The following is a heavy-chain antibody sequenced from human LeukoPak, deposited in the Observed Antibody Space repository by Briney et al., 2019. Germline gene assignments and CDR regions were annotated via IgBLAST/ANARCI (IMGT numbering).Heavy chain of an antibody. CDR3: ARSGYSYGSYWFDP. CDR2: INPNSGGT. CDR1: GYTFAGYY. Sequence: GASVKVSCKASGYTFAGYYMHWVRQAPGQGLEWMGWINPNSGGTNYAQKFQGRVTMTRDTSISTAYMELSRLRSDDTAVYYCARSGYSYGSYWFDPWGQGTLVTVSS. V-gene: IGHV1-2*02. D-gene: IGHD5-18*01. J-gene: IGHJ5*02.